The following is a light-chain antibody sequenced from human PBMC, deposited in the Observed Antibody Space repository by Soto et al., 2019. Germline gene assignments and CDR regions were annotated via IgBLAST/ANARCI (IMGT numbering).Light chain of an antibody. CDR3: SSYTSSTTPYV. V-gene: IGLV2-14*03. CDR2: DVS. Sequence: QSVLTQPASLSGSPGQSITISCTGTSSDVGGYNSVSWYQQHPGKAPKVIIFDVSSRPSGVSSRFSGSKSGNTASLTISGLQAEDEADYFCSSYTSSTTPYVFGTGTKVTVL. CDR1: SSDVGGYNS. J-gene: IGLJ1*01.